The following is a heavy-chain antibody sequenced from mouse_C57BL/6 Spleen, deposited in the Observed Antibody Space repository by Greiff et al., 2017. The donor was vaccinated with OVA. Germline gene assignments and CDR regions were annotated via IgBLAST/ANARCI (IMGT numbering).Heavy chain of an antibody. Sequence: VQLKESGPELVKPGASVKISCKASGYSFTDYNMNWVKQSNGKSLEWIGVINPNYGTTSYNQKFKGKATLTVDQSSSTAYMQLNSLTSEDSAVYYCARGGYYDSAWFAYWGQGTLVTVSA. J-gene: IGHJ3*01. CDR1: GYSFTDYN. V-gene: IGHV1-39*01. D-gene: IGHD2-4*01. CDR2: INPNYGTT. CDR3: ARGGYYDSAWFAY.